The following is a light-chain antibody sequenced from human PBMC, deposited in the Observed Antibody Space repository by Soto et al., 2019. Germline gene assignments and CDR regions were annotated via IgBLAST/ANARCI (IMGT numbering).Light chain of an antibody. Sequence: EIVLTQSPGTLSLSPGERATLSCRASQSVSSSYLAWYQLKPGQAPRLLIYGASSRATGIPDRFSGSGFGTNLTVTFRRLDPEDFAVYLCQQYGSYPRTFGKGTKVEIK. V-gene: IGKV3-20*01. J-gene: IGKJ1*01. CDR1: QSVSSSY. CDR3: QQYGSYPRT. CDR2: GAS.